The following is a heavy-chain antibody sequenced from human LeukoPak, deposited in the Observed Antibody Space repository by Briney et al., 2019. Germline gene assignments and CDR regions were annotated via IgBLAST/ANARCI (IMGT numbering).Heavy chain of an antibody. V-gene: IGHV3-23*01. CDR1: GFTFSSYA. CDR3: AKVGKLDYYDSSGYPLEFDY. D-gene: IGHD3-22*01. CDR2: ISGSGGST. J-gene: IGHJ4*02. Sequence: GGSLRLSCVASGFTFSSYAMSWVRQAPGKGLEWVSAISGSGGSTYYADSVKGRFTISRDNSKNTLYLQMNSLRAEDTAVYYCAKVGKLDYYDSSGYPLEFDYWGQGTLVTVSS.